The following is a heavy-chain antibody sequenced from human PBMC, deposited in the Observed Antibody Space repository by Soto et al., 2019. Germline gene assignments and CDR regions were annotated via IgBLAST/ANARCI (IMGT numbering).Heavy chain of an antibody. V-gene: IGHV3-23*01. D-gene: IGHD6-13*01. Sequence: GGSLRLSCVASGFTFSTYAMNWVRQAPGKGLEWVSTISASGGSTFYADSVKGRFTISRDNTENTLFLQMSSLRAEDTVVYHCAESGIAAAGSQGLLNFWGQGTLVTVSS. CDR2: ISASGGST. CDR1: GFTFSTYA. CDR3: AESGIAAAGSQGLLNF. J-gene: IGHJ4*02.